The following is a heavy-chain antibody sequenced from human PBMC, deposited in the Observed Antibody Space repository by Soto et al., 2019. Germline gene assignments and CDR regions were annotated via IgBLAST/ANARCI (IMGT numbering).Heavy chain of an antibody. CDR2: IYYSGST. D-gene: IGHD1-20*01. Sequence: QVQLQESGPGLVKPSETLSLTCTVSGGSISSYHWYWIRQPPGKGLEWIGYIYYSGSTDYNPSLKSRVIMSVDTSKNQFSLKLSSVTAADTAVYYCARARNWNYYYYGLDVWGQGTTVTVSS. CDR1: GGSISSYH. CDR3: ARARNWNYYYYGLDV. V-gene: IGHV4-59*01. J-gene: IGHJ6*02.